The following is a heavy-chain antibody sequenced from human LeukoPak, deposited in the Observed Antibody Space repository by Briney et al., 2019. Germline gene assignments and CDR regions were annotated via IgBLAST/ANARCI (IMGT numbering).Heavy chain of an antibody. V-gene: IGHV3-66*01. Sequence: GGSLRLSCAASGFTFSSYSMNWVRQAPGKGLEWVSVIYSGGSTYYADSVKGRFTISRDNSKNTLYLQMNSLSAEDTAVYYCARVTAGTTRAFDYWGQGTLVTVSS. CDR1: GFTFSSYS. D-gene: IGHD1-1*01. J-gene: IGHJ4*02. CDR2: IYSGGST. CDR3: ARVTAGTTRAFDY.